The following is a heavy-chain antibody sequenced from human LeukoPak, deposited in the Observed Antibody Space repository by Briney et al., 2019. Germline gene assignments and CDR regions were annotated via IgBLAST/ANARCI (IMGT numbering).Heavy chain of an antibody. CDR1: GFTFSSYA. J-gene: IGHJ4*02. CDR3: AKGGSLGYCSSTSCQAMGY. Sequence: GGSLRLSCTASGFTFSSYAMSWVRQAPGKGLEWVSAISGSGGSTYYADSVKGRFTISRDNSKNTLYLQINSLGAEDTAVYYCAKGGSLGYCSSTSCQAMGYWGQGTLVTVSS. D-gene: IGHD2-2*01. CDR2: ISGSGGST. V-gene: IGHV3-23*01.